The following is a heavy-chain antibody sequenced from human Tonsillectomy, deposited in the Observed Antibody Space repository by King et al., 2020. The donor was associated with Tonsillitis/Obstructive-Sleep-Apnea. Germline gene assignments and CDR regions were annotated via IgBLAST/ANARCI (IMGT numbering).Heavy chain of an antibody. J-gene: IGHJ3*01. CDR3: ATDWGSGTYYVRAFDV. D-gene: IGHD1-26*01. CDR2: IKSKSKGETT. V-gene: IGHV3-15*01. CDR1: GFTFSNAW. Sequence: VQLVESGGGLVKPGGSLRLSCAASGFTFSNAWMSWVCQAPGKGPEWVGRIKSKSKGETTDYTAPGRGRFTISRDDSKNTLFLQMNSLKTEETAVYYCATDWGSGTYYVRAFDVWGLGTMVTVSS.